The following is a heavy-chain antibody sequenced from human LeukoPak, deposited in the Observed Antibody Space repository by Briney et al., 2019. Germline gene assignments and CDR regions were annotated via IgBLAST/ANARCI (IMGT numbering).Heavy chain of an antibody. CDR1: GFTFSNFW. CDR2: ISVSGSAK. CDR3: ATASYFDFPS. J-gene: IGHJ5*02. Sequence: GGSLRLSCAASGFTFSNFWMNWVRQAPGKGLEWVSYISVSGSAKNYADSVKGRFTISRDNAKNSLHLQMNSLRAEDTAVYYCATASYFDFPSWGQGTLVTVSS. D-gene: IGHD3-3*01. V-gene: IGHV3-48*04.